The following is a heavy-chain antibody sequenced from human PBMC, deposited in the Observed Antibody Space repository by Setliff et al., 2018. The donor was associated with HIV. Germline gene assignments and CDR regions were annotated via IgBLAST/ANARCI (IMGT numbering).Heavy chain of an antibody. Sequence: PGGSLRLSCAASGFTVSSNYMSWVRQAPGKGLEWVSVIYSGGSTDYADSVKGRFTISRDNSKNTVYLQMNSLRAEDTAVYYCAREPWDYYASGSYRDWGQGTLVTVS. J-gene: IGHJ4*02. CDR1: GFTVSSNY. D-gene: IGHD3-10*01. V-gene: IGHV3-66*01. CDR3: AREPWDYYASGSYRD. CDR2: IYSGGST.